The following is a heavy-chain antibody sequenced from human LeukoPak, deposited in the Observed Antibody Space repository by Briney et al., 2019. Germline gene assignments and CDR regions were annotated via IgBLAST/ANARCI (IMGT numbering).Heavy chain of an antibody. CDR3: ARVKWVVPAATNLTFDY. J-gene: IGHJ4*02. D-gene: IGHD2-2*01. V-gene: IGHV1-69*04. Sequence: SVKVSCKASGGTFSSYATSWVRQAPGQGLEWMGRINPILGIANYAQKFQGRVTITADKSTSTAYMELSSLRSEDTAVYYCARVKWVVPAATNLTFDYWGQGTLVTVSS. CDR2: INPILGIA. CDR1: GGTFSSYA.